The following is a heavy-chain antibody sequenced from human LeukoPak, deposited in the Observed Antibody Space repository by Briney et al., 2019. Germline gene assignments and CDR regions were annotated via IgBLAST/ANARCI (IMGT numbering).Heavy chain of an antibody. CDR3: AKDLGGYGYGGVWYFDY. Sequence: GGSLRLSCAASEFTFSSYSMNWVRQAPGKGLEWVAIISYDGSNKYYADSVKGRFTISRDNSKNTLYLQMNSLRAEDTAVYYCAKDLGGYGYGGVWYFDYWGQGTLVTVSS. V-gene: IGHV3-30*18. CDR2: ISYDGSNK. CDR1: EFTFSSYS. D-gene: IGHD5-18*01. J-gene: IGHJ4*02.